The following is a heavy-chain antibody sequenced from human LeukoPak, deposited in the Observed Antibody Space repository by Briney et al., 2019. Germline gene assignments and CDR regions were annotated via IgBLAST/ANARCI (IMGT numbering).Heavy chain of an antibody. CDR2: ISAYNGNT. CDR1: GYTFTSYG. V-gene: IGHV1-18*01. CDR3: ARDLVYIGRQAGGDY. Sequence: ASVKVSCKASGYTFTSYGISWVRQAPGQGLEWMGWISAYNGNTNYAQKLQGRVTMTTDTSTSTAYMELRSLRSDDTAVYYCARDLVYIGRQAGGDYWGQGTLVTVSS. D-gene: IGHD1-26*01. J-gene: IGHJ4*02.